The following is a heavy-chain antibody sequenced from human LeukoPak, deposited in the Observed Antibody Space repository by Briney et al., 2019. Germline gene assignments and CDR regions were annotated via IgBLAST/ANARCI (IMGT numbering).Heavy chain of an antibody. V-gene: IGHV3-21*01. CDR3: ARGDGGAAGYDY. Sequence: PGGSLRLSCAASGFTFSSYSMDWVRQAPGKGLEWVSSISSSSSYIYYADSVKGRFTISRDNAKNSLYLQMNSLRAEDTAVYNCARGDGGAAGYDYWGQGTLVTVSP. CDR1: GFTFSSYS. J-gene: IGHJ4*02. CDR2: ISSSSSYI. D-gene: IGHD1-26*01.